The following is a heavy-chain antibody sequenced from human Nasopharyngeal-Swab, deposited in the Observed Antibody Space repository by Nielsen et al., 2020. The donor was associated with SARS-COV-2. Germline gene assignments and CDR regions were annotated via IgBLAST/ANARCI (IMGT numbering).Heavy chain of an antibody. D-gene: IGHD6-13*01. CDR2: IYTSGST. J-gene: IGHJ6*02. CDR3: ARDKGPASSSWYDYYYYGMDV. Sequence: SETLSLTCTVSGGSISSYYWSWIRQPPRKGLEWIGRIYTSGSTNYNPSLKSRVTMSVDTSKNQFSLKLSSVTAADTAVYYCARDKGPASSSWYDYYYYGMDVWGQGTTVTVSS. CDR1: GGSISSYY. V-gene: IGHV4-4*07.